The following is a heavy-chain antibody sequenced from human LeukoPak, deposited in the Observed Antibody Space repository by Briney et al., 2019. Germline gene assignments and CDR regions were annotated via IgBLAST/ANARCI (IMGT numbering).Heavy chain of an antibody. Sequence: GGSLRLSCAASGFTFSSYWMHWVRQTPGQGLVWVCRINTAGSTVYADPVKGRFTISRDNAKNMVYLQMNSLRTEDTAVYYCASFRDTDYWGRGTMVTVSS. CDR1: GFTFSSYW. J-gene: IGHJ3*01. V-gene: IGHV3-74*01. CDR3: ASFRDTDY. CDR2: INTAGST. D-gene: IGHD4-11*01.